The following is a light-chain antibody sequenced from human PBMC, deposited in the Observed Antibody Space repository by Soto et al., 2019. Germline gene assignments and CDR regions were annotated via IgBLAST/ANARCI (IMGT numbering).Light chain of an antibody. CDR3: SSYGASSTL. V-gene: IGLV2-14*03. J-gene: IGLJ3*02. Sequence: QCVLTQPASLSGSPGQSITISCTGTSSDIGSYNYVSWYQQHPGKAPKLMIFDVSYRPSGISARFSGSKSGNTASLTISGLQPDDEADYYCSSYGASSTLFGGGT. CDR1: SSDIGSYNY. CDR2: DVS.